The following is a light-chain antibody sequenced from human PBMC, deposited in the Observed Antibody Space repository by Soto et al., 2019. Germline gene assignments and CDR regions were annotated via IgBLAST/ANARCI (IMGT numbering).Light chain of an antibody. CDR2: DAS. V-gene: IGKV3-20*01. J-gene: IGKJ4*01. CDR1: QSVPKNY. Sequence: EIVLTQSPGTLSLSPGERATLSCRASQSVPKNYLAWYQQKPDQAPRLLIHDASSRATGIPDRFSGSGSGTDFTLTISRLEPEDFAVYYCQQCSTSPLTFGGGTKVDIK. CDR3: QQCSTSPLT.